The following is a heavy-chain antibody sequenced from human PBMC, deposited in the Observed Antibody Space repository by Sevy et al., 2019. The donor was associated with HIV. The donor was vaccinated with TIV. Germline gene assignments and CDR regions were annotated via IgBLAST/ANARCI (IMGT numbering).Heavy chain of an antibody. J-gene: IGHJ6*02. CDR2: ISAYNGNT. D-gene: IGHD2-2*01. V-gene: IGHV1-18*01. CDR1: GYTFTSYG. CDR3: ARAPIVVVPAAKGVYGMDV. Sequence: ASVKVSCKASGYTFTSYGISWVRQAPGQGLEWMGWISAYNGNTNYAQKLQGRVTMTTDTSKSTAYMELRSLRSDDEAVYYCARAPIVVVPAAKGVYGMDVWGQGTTVTVSS.